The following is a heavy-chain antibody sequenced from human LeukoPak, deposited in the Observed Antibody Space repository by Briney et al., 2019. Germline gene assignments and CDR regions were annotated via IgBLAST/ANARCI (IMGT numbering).Heavy chain of an antibody. CDR2: INHSGST. CDR1: GGSFSGYY. V-gene: IGHV4-34*01. Sequence: SETLSLTCAVYGGSFSGYYWSWIRQPPGKGLEWIGEINHSGSTNYNPPLKSRVTISVDTSKNQFSLKLSSVTAADTAVYYCARGSTSGRDGYNFDYWGQGTLVTVSS. J-gene: IGHJ4*02. CDR3: ARGSTSGRDGYNFDY. D-gene: IGHD5-24*01.